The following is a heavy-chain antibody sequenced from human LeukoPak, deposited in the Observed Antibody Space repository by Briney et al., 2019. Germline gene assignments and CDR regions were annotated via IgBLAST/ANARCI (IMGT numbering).Heavy chain of an antibody. D-gene: IGHD6-19*01. CDR2: INHSGST. J-gene: IGHJ3*02. V-gene: IGHV4-34*01. Sequence: SETLSLTCTVSGGSISSYYWSWIRQPPGKGLEWIGEINHSGSTNYNPSLKSRVTISVDTSKNQFSLKLSSVTAADTAVYYCARFPAAVAGTTIFDIWGQGTMVTVSS. CDR3: ARFPAAVAGTTIFDI. CDR1: GGSISSYY.